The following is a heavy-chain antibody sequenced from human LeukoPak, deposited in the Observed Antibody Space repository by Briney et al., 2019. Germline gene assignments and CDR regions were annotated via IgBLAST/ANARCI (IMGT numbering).Heavy chain of an antibody. J-gene: IGHJ4*02. V-gene: IGHV3-48*01. CDR3: ARDPDSMIVVGCFDY. CDR1: GFTFSSYA. CDR2: ISTGGTTI. D-gene: IGHD3-22*01. Sequence: PGGSLRLSCAASGFTFSSYAMSWVRQAPGKGLEWVSYISTGGTTIYYADSVKGRFTISRDNSKNTLYLQMNSLRAEDTAVYYCARDPDSMIVVGCFDYWGQGTLVTVSS.